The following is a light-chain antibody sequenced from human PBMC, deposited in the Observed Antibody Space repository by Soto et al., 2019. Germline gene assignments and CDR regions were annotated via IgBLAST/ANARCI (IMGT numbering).Light chain of an antibody. CDR3: QQYHTYWT. CDR1: QTISSW. CDR2: KAS. V-gene: IGKV1-5*03. Sequence: DIQMTQSPSTLSASVGDRVTITCRASQTISSWLAWYQQKPGKAPKLLIYKASSLESGVLSRFSGSESETEFTLTISSLQPDDFATYYCQQYHTYWTFGQGTKVEIK. J-gene: IGKJ1*01.